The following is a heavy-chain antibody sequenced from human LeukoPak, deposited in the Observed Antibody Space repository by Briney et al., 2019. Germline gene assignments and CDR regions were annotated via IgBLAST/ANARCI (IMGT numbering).Heavy chain of an antibody. V-gene: IGHV4-4*09. CDR1: GASVSTYY. CDR3: ARGYFDTSASSNPLDC. Sequence: SETLSLTCTVSGASVSTYYWSWIRQSPGKGLEWIGYIHTSGSSTYNPSLNNRVTMSVDTSKNQSSLRLNSVTAADTAVYFCARGYFDTSASSNPLDCWGQGTLVTVSP. D-gene: IGHD3-22*01. CDR2: IHTSGSS. J-gene: IGHJ4*02.